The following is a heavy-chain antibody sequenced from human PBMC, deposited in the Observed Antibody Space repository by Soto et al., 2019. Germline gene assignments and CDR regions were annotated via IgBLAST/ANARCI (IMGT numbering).Heavy chain of an antibody. J-gene: IGHJ4*02. CDR1: GGSISSYY. V-gene: IGHV4-59*08. CDR2: IYYSGST. CDR3: ARRYGPGFDY. Sequence: QVQLQESGPRLVKPSETLSLTCTVSGGSISSYYWSWIRQTPGKGLEWIGYIYYSGSTNYNPSLKSRVTISVDTSKNQFSLKLSSVTAADTAVYYCARRYGPGFDYWGQGTLVTVSS. D-gene: IGHD4-17*01.